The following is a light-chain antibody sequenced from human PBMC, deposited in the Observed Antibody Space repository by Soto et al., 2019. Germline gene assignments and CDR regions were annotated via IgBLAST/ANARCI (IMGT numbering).Light chain of an antibody. V-gene: IGLV1-40*01. CDR1: SSNIGARYD. J-gene: IGLJ1*01. CDR3: QSYDSRLSGSGV. Sequence: QSVLTQPPSVSGAPGQRVTIXCTGSSSNIGARYDVHWYQQLPGTAPKLLIYGNSNRPSGVPDRFSGSKSGTSASLAITGLHAEDEADYYCQSYDSRLSGSGVFGTGTKLTVL. CDR2: GNS.